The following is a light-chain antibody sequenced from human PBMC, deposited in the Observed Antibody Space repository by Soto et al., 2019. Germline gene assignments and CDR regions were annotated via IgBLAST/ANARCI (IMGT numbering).Light chain of an antibody. CDR3: QQYNEWPLWT. J-gene: IGKJ1*01. V-gene: IGKV3-15*01. CDR2: GAS. CDR1: QTISSN. Sequence: EIVMTQSPATLSVSPGERATLSCRASQTISSNLAWYQQKPGPAPRLLIYGASTRATGIPARFSGSGSGTEFTLTISSLQSEDLAVYFCQQYNEWPLWTFGQGTKVEIK.